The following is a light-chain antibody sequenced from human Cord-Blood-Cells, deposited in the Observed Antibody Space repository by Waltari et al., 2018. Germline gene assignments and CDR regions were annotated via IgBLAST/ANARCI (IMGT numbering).Light chain of an antibody. V-gene: IGLV2-8*01. CDR3: SSYAGSNNLV. Sequence: QSALTQPPSASGSPGQSVTISCSGTSSDVGGYKYFPWYQQHPGKAPKLMIYEVSKRPSWVPDRFSGSKSGNTASLTVSGLQAEDEADYYCSSYAGSNNLVFGGGTKLTVL. CDR1: SSDVGGYKY. CDR2: EVS. J-gene: IGLJ3*02.